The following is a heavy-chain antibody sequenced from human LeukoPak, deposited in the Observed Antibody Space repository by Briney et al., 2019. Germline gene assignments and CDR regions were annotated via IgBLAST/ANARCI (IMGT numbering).Heavy chain of an antibody. J-gene: IGHJ4*02. CDR3: AKDSGSYYHPFFDY. D-gene: IGHD1-26*01. V-gene: IGHV3-43*02. Sequence: GGSLRLSCAASGFTFDDYALHWVGQAPGKGREGVSLISVEGGSTYYEDSVKGRFTISRDNSKKSLHRQMNGLRTGDTALHFCAKDSGSYYHPFFDYWGQGTLVTVSS. CDR2: ISVEGGST. CDR1: GFTFDDYA.